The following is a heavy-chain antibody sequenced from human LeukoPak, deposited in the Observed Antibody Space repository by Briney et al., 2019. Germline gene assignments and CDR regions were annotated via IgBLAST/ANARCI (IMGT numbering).Heavy chain of an antibody. CDR1: GFTFSDYY. CDR3: ARAPGYYYDSSGYCDY. Sequence: PGGSLRLSCAASGFTFSDYYMSWIRQAPGKGLEWDSYISSSGSTIYYADSVKGRFTISRDNAKNSLYLQMNSLRAEDTAVYYCARAPGYYYDSSGYCDYWGQGTLVTVSS. CDR2: ISSSGSTI. J-gene: IGHJ4*02. D-gene: IGHD3-22*01. V-gene: IGHV3-11*01.